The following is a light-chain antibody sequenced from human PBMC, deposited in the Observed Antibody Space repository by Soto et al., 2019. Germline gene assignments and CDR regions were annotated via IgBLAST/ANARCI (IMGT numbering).Light chain of an antibody. CDR3: LQSYRTPLT. CDR2: GAS. J-gene: IGKJ4*01. Sequence: DIQMTQSPSSLSASVGDRVTITCRASQSINNYLSWYQQKPGKAPNLLIFGASTLQSGVPSRFSGGGSGTDFTLTISSLQPEDFATYYCLQSYRTPLTFGGGTKVDIK. V-gene: IGKV1-39*01. CDR1: QSINNY.